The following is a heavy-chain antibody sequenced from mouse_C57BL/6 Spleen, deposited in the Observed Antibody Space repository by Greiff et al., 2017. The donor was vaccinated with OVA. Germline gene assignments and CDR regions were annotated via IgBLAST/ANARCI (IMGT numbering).Heavy chain of an antibody. J-gene: IGHJ4*01. CDR3: ATGDRDMDY. Sequence: VQLQQPGAELVKPGASVKMSCKASGYTFTSYWITWVKQRPGQGLEWIGDIYPGSGSTYYNEKFKSKATLTVDTSSSTAYLQLSSLTSEDSAVYDCATGDRDMDYWGQGTSVTVSS. CDR1: GYTFTSYW. V-gene: IGHV1-55*01. CDR2: IYPGSGST.